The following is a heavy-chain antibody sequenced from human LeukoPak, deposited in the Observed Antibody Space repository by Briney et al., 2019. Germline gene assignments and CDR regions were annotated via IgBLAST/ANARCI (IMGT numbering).Heavy chain of an antibody. V-gene: IGHV3-53*01. D-gene: IGHD6-19*01. Sequence: GGSLRLSCAASGLTFGSYGMSWVRQAPGKGLEWVSVIYGGGSTYYADSVKGRFTISRDTPKNTLYLQMNSLRVEDTAVYYCASWPVGWYGEDSWGQGTLVTVSS. CDR1: GLTFGSYG. CDR3: ASWPVGWYGEDS. J-gene: IGHJ4*02. CDR2: IYGGGST.